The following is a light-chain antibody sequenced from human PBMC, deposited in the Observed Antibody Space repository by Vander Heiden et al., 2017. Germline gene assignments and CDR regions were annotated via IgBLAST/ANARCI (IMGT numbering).Light chain of an antibody. J-gene: IGLJ1*01. CDR2: GNS. Sequence: SVLTQPPSVSGAPGQRVTISWTGSSSNSGAGYDVRWYQQRPGTAPKLLIYGNSNRPSGVPDRFSGSKSGTSASLASTGLQAEDEADYYCQSYDSSLSGYVFGTGTKVTVL. V-gene: IGLV1-40*01. CDR1: SSNSGAGYD. CDR3: QSYDSSLSGYV.